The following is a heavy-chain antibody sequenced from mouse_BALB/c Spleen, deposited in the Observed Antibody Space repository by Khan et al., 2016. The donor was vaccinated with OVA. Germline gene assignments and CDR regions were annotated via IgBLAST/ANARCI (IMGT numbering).Heavy chain of an antibody. V-gene: IGHV1S137*01. CDR2: ISTYYGDV. J-gene: IGHJ3*01. Sequence: QIQLVQSGAELVRPGVSVRISCKGSGYTFTDFAMHWVKQSHAKSLEWLGVISTYYGDVDYNDTFRDKATMTVDKSYSTAYMELAGLTSEDSAVYYCVRGSGKSRFAYWGQGTLVTVSA. CDR3: VRGSGKSRFAY. CDR1: GYTFTDFA. D-gene: IGHD1-3*01.